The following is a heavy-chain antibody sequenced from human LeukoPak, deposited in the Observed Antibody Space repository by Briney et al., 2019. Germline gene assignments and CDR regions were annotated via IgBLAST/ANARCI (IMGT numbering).Heavy chain of an antibody. D-gene: IGHD3-22*01. CDR1: GYSFTSYW. CDR2: IYPGDSDT. J-gene: IGHJ6*02. CDR3: ASSGSREYYYYGMDV. Sequence: GESLKISCKGSGYSFTSYWIGWVRQMPGKGLERMGIIYPGDSDTRYSPSFQGQVTNSADKSISTAYLQWSSLKASDTAMYYCASSGSREYYYYGMDVWGQGTTVTVSS. V-gene: IGHV5-51*01.